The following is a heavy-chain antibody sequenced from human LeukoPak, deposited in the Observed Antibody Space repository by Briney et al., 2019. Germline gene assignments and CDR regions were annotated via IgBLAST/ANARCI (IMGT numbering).Heavy chain of an antibody. CDR1: GITFSTYG. CDR2: ISHDGNNK. CDR3: AKELIAAAVNPFDY. D-gene: IGHD6-13*01. V-gene: IGHV3-30*18. Sequence: PGGSLRLSCAASGITFSTYGMYWVRQAPGKGLEWVAVISHDGNNKYYADSVKGRFTISRDNSKNTLYLQMNSLRAEDTAVYYCAKELIAAAVNPFDYWGQGTLVTVSS. J-gene: IGHJ4*02.